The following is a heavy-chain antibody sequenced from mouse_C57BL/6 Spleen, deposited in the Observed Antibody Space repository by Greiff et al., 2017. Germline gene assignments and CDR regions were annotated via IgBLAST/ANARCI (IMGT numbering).Heavy chain of an antibody. CDR3: ARKLGRGGDYYAMDY. D-gene: IGHD4-1*01. J-gene: IGHJ4*01. Sequence: VQLQQSGPGLVQPSQSLSITCTVSGFSLTSYGVHWVRQSPGKGLEWLGVIWRGGSTDYNAAFISRLSISKNNSKSQVFFKMNSLQADDTAIYYCARKLGRGGDYYAMDYWGQGTSVTVSS. CDR2: IWRGGST. CDR1: GFSLTSYG. V-gene: IGHV2-2*01.